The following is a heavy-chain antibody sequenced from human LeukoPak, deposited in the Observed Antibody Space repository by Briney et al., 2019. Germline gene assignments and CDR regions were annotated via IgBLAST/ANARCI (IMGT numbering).Heavy chain of an antibody. CDR1: GFTFSSYE. J-gene: IGHJ4*02. Sequence: GGSLRLSCAASGFTFSSYEMNWVRQAPGKGLEWVSYISSSGSTIYYADSVKGRFTISRDNAKNSLYLQMNSLRAEDTAVYYCARLDCSRTSCYDYWGQGTLVTVSS. V-gene: IGHV3-48*03. CDR3: ARLDCSRTSCYDY. D-gene: IGHD2-2*01. CDR2: ISSSGSTI.